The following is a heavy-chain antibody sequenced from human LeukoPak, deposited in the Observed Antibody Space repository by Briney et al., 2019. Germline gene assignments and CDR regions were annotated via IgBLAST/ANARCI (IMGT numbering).Heavy chain of an antibody. CDR3: ARGDCSGGSCYSRWLDP. Sequence: SETLSLTCAVYGGSLSGYYWSWIRQPPGKGLEWIGEINHSGSTNYNPSLKSRVTISVDTSKNQFSLKLSSVTAADTAVYYCARGDCSGGSCYSRWLDPWGQGTLVTVSS. J-gene: IGHJ5*02. CDR1: GGSLSGYY. CDR2: INHSGST. V-gene: IGHV4-34*01. D-gene: IGHD2-15*01.